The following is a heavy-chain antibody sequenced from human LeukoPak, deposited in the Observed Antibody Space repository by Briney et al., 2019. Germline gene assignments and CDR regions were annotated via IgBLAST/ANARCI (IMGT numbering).Heavy chain of an antibody. J-gene: IGHJ5*02. D-gene: IGHD2-2*01. Sequence: GGSLRLSCAASGFTVSSNYMSWVRQAPGRGLECVSAISGSGGSTYYADSVRGRFTISRDNSKNTLHLQMNSLRDDDTAVYYCAKDSRSTSCCNWFDPWGQGTLVTVSS. CDR1: GFTVSSNY. V-gene: IGHV3-23*01. CDR2: ISGSGGST. CDR3: AKDSRSTSCCNWFDP.